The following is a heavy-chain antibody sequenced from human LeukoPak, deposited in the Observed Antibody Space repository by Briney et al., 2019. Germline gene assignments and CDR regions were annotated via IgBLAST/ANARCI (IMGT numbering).Heavy chain of an antibody. J-gene: IGHJ4*02. Sequence: ASVKVSCQASGYTFTSYGISWVRQAPGQGLEWMGWISAYNGNTNYAQKLQGRVTMTTDTSTSTAYMELRSLRSDDTAVYYCARPDLRSGDYDSLGIDYWGQGTLVTVSS. CDR2: ISAYNGNT. CDR1: GYTFTSYG. CDR3: ARPDLRSGDYDSLGIDY. V-gene: IGHV1-18*01. D-gene: IGHD4-17*01.